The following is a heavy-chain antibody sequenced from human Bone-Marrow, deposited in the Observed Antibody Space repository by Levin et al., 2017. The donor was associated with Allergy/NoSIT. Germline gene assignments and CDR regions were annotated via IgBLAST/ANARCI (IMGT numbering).Heavy chain of an antibody. CDR3: ATNSFDFLSGYPNWFDP. CDR2: IYKSGST. Sequence: SETLSLTCTVSGGSININTYYWVWIRQSPGKGLEWIGSIYKSGSTFYNPSLNSRVTMSLDTSNHQFSLKLSSVTAADTAIYYCATNSFDFLSGYPNWFDPWGQGTLVTVSS. D-gene: IGHD3-3*01. V-gene: IGHV4-39*07. CDR1: GGSININTYY. J-gene: IGHJ5*02.